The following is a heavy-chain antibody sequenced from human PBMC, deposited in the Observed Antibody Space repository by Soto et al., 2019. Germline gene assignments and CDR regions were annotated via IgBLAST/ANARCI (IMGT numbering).Heavy chain of an antibody. CDR2: IYHTGST. D-gene: IGHD6-19*01. CDR3: ASLPGYSRGWYRDY. Sequence: SETLSLTCAGWGGAIGSSNWWRWVRQPPGKGLEWIGEIYHTGSTNYNPSLKSRVTISVDKSMNQFSLKLSSVTAADTAVYYCASLPGYSRGWYRDYWGQGTLVTVS. V-gene: IGHV4-4*02. J-gene: IGHJ4*02. CDR1: GGAIGSSNW.